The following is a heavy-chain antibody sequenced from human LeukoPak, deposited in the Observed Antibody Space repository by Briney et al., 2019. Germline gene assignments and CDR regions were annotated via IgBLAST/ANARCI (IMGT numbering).Heavy chain of an antibody. D-gene: IGHD4-17*01. CDR3: AIGGDYGPFDY. CDR2: IYYSGST. J-gene: IGHJ4*02. CDR1: GASISSYY. Sequence: PSETLSLTCTVSGASISSYYWSCIRQPPGKGLEWLGYIYYSGSTNYNPSLKSRVTISVDTSKNQSSLKLSSVTAADTAVYYCAIGGDYGPFDYWGQGTLVTVSS. V-gene: IGHV4-59*01.